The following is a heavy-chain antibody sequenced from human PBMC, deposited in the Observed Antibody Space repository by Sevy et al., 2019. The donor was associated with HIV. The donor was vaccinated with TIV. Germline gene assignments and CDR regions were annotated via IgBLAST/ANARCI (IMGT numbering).Heavy chain of an antibody. Sequence: GGSLRLSCVASGFSLNSYWMLWVRQAPGKGLEWVANINQDGSVNYYADSVKGRFTISRDNARNLLSLKMNIRRVEDTVVYYCVGAIATADSFWGQGTLVTVSS. D-gene: IGHD6-13*01. CDR2: INQDGSVN. CDR3: VGAIATADSF. J-gene: IGHJ4*02. V-gene: IGHV3-7*01. CDR1: GFSLNSYW.